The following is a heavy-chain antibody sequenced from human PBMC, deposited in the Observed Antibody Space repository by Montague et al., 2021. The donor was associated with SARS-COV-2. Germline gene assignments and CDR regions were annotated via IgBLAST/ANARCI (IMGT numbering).Heavy chain of an antibody. J-gene: IGHJ4*02. D-gene: IGHD2-21*01. CDR2: INHSGST. Sequence: SETLSLTCAVYGGSFSGYYWSWIRQPPGKGLEWIGEINHSGSTNYNPSLKSRVTISVDTSKNQFSLKLSSVTAADTAVYYCARGSSILWWWPFDYWGQGTLVPVPS. CDR1: GGSFSGYY. CDR3: ARGSSILWWWPFDY. V-gene: IGHV4-34*01.